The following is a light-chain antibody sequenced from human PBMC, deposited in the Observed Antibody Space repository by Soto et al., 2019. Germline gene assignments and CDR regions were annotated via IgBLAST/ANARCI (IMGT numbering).Light chain of an antibody. CDR1: QSVGTL. V-gene: IGKV3-11*01. CDR3: EQRANWPPALS. J-gene: IGKJ4*01. CDR2: GAS. Sequence: EIVLTQSPATLSLSPGERATLSCRASQSVGTLLNWYQHKPGQAPRLLIYGASNRAAGVPARFGGSGSGTDFTLIISSLEPKDFALYYCEQRANWPPALSFGGGTHVEIK.